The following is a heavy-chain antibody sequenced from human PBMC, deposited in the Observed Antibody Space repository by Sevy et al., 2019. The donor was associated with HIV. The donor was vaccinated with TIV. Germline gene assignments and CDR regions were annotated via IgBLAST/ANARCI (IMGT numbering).Heavy chain of an antibody. CDR2: INPDGSKI. D-gene: IGHD2-15*01. Sequence: GGCLRLSCEASAINIRDYWMNWVRQAPGKGLEWVANINPDGSKIYYAESVKGRFTISRDSAKNSVFLQMTSLRAEATAVYYCVRAIQLAASYWGQGMLVTVSS. V-gene: IGHV3-7*02. CDR3: VRAIQLAASY. J-gene: IGHJ4*02. CDR1: AINIRDYW.